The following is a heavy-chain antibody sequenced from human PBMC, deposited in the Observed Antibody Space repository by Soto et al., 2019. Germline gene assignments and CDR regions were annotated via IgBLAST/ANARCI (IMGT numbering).Heavy chain of an antibody. V-gene: IGHV3-66*01. CDR1: GFTVISNY. CDR3: ASPYRSAGSFDS. J-gene: IGHJ5*01. Sequence: EVQLVESGGDLVQPGGSLRLSCAASGFTVISNYMSWVRQAPGKGLEWVSLIYRGGSTYSADSVKGRFTISRDISKNTPYLQMNRLRVEDTAVYYCASPYRSAGSFDSWGQGTLVTVSS. CDR2: IYRGGST. D-gene: IGHD3-10*01.